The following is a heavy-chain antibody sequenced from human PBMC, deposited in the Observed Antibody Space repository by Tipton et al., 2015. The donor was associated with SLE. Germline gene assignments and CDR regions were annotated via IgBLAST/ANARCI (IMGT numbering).Heavy chain of an antibody. Sequence: SLRLSCAASGFTFDDYAMHWIRQVPGKGLEWVAGIFYNSGSIGYADSVRGRFTISRDNAKNSLYLQMNSLRHEDTAFYFCAKDWGRVTAAAAFWGQGTLVAVSS. J-gene: IGHJ4*02. CDR3: AKDWGRVTAAAAF. CDR2: IFYNSGSI. CDR1: GFTFDDYA. D-gene: IGHD2-2*01. V-gene: IGHV3-9*01.